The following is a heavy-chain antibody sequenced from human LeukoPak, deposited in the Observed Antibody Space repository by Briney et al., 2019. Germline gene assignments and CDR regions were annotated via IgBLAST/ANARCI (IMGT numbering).Heavy chain of an antibody. V-gene: IGHV4-59*01. J-gene: IGHJ6*03. CDR1: GGSISSYY. Sequence: SETLSLTCTVSGGSISSYYWSWIRHPPGKGLEWIGYIYYSGSTNYNPSLKSRVTISVDTSKNQISLKLSSVTAADTAVYYCARMYSGTYYYYYYMDVWGKGTTVTVSS. D-gene: IGHD1-26*01. CDR3: ARMYSGTYYYYYYMDV. CDR2: IYYSGST.